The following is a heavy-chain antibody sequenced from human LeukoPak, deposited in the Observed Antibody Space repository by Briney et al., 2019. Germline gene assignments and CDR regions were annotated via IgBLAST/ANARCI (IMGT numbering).Heavy chain of an antibody. CDR2: IYSSGST. J-gene: IGHJ4*02. CDR3: ARGPVGLFDY. D-gene: IGHD1-26*01. V-gene: IGHV4-59*08. CDR1: GGSISNYY. Sequence: SETLSLTCTVSGGSISNYYWSWLRQPPGKGLEWIGYIYSSGSTNYNPSLKSRVTISVDTSKNHFSLRLSSVTAADTAVYYCARGPVGLFDYWGQGTLVAVSS.